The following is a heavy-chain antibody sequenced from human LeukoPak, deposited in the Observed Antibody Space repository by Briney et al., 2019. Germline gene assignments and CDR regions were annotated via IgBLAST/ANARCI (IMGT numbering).Heavy chain of an antibody. V-gene: IGHV4-4*07. D-gene: IGHD3-22*01. Sequence: SETLSLTCTVSGGSISSYYWSWIRQPAGKGLEWSGRIYTSGSTNYNPSLKSRVTMSVDTSKNQFSLKLSSVTAADTAVYYCARGGYYYDSSGYPFDYWGQGTLVTVSS. CDR2: IYTSGST. CDR1: GGSISSYY. J-gene: IGHJ4*02. CDR3: ARGGYYYDSSGYPFDY.